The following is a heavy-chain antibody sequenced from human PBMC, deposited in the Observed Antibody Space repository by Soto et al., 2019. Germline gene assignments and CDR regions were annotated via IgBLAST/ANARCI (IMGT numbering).Heavy chain of an antibody. CDR1: GYPFPAFV. D-gene: IGHD4-17*01. Sequence: QVQLVQSGAEVKKPGASVKVSCKASGYPFPAFVIAWGRRALGQGLEWMGWISAYNGNTNYAQKLQGRVTMTTDTSTSTAYMELRSLRSDDTAVYYCARAQYGHYSGDYWGQGTLVTVSS. J-gene: IGHJ4*02. V-gene: IGHV1-18*01. CDR2: ISAYNGNT. CDR3: ARAQYGHYSGDY.